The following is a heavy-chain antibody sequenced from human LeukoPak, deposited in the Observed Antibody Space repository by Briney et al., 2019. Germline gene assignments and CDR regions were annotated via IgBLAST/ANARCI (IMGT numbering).Heavy chain of an antibody. V-gene: IGHV4-39*07. CDR3: VRTRLSDNLVAAAERADDACDM. D-gene: IGHD2-2*01. CDR1: VGSISISRSC. Sequence: PSGTLCLTCTVSVGSISISRSCWGWIRHPPGKGLEWMGSINYSGITYYNPSLKSRAPVSVETSENQFSLKLSSVVAADTAVYFCVRTRLSDNLVAAAERADDACDMWGKGTMVTVSS. CDR2: INYSGIT. J-gene: IGHJ3*02.